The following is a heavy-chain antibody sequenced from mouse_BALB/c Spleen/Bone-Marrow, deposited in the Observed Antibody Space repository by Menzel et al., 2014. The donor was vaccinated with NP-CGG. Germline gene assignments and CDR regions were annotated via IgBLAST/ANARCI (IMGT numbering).Heavy chain of an antibody. Sequence: EVQLQQSGAELVKPGASVKLSCTASGFNIKYTYMHWVKQRPEQGLEWIGRIDPANGNTKYDPKFQGKATITADTSSNTAYLQLSSLTSEDTAVYYCARFGVDYWGQGTTLTVSS. CDR3: ARFGVDY. CDR1: GFNIKYTY. V-gene: IGHV14-3*02. D-gene: IGHD3-1*01. J-gene: IGHJ2*01. CDR2: IDPANGNT.